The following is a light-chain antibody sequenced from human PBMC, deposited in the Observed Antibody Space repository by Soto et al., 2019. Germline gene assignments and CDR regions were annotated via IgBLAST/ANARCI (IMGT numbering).Light chain of an antibody. Sequence: DIQMTQSPSTLSASVGDRVVITCRASQSISTWLAWYQQKPGKAPTLLISDASNLQSGVPSRFSGSGSGTEFTLTISSLPPDDFSTYYCHQYDSYPWTFGQGTKVEIK. CDR2: DAS. CDR1: QSISTW. CDR3: HQYDSYPWT. V-gene: IGKV1-5*01. J-gene: IGKJ1*01.